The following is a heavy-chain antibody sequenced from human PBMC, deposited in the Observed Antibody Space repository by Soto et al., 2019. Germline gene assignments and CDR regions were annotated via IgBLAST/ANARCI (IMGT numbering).Heavy chain of an antibody. J-gene: IGHJ4*02. CDR1: RGFIFSYH. CDR3: ARDGPSPAYYGSGSSGYFDY. D-gene: IGHD3-10*01. CDR2: IYYWGST. Sequence: SETLPLTFTVSRGFIFSYHCSWIGQPRGRGLAWIGYIYYWGSTNYSPSLKSRVTISVDTSKNQFSLKLSSVTAADTAVYYCARDGPSPAYYGSGSSGYFDYWGQGTLVTVSS. V-gene: IGHV4-59*01.